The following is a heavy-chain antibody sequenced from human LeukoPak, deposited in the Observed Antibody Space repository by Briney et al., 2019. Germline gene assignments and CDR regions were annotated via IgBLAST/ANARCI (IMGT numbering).Heavy chain of an antibody. CDR2: IYYSGST. V-gene: IGHV4-59*01. J-gene: IGHJ3*02. Sequence: PSETLSLTCAVYGGSSSGYYWSWIRQPPGKGLEWIGYIYYSGSTNYNPSLMSRVTISVDTSKNQFSLKLNSVTAADTAVYYCAGSGYCGGGSCYLSGHAFDIWGQGTMDTVSS. CDR3: AGSGYCGGGSCYLSGHAFDI. D-gene: IGHD2-15*01. CDR1: GGSSSGYY.